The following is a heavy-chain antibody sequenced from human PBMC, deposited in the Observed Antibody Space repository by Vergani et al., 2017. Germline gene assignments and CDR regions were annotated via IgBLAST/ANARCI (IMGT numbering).Heavy chain of an antibody. D-gene: IGHD5-12*01. CDR3: AREGVDIVATITSSIYYYYGMDV. CDR1: GGTFSSYT. CDR2: IIPILGIA. Sequence: QVQLVQSGAEVKKPGSSVKVSCKASGGTFSSYTISWVRQAPGQGLEWMGRIIPILGIANYAQKFQGRVTITADKSTSTAYMELSSLRSEDTAVYYCAREGVDIVATITSSIYYYYGMDVWGQGTTVTVSS. V-gene: IGHV1-69*08. J-gene: IGHJ6*02.